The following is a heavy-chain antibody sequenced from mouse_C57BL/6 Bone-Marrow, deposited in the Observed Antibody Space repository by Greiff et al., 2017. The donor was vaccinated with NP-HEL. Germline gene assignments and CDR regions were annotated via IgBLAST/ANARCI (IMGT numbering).Heavy chain of an antibody. CDR1: GYTFTSYW. CDR3: ARRERHDYGNSYYFDY. J-gene: IGHJ2*01. D-gene: IGHD2-1*01. V-gene: IGHV1-55*01. CDR2: IYPGSGST. Sequence: QVHVKQPGAELVKPGASVKMSCKASGYTFTSYWITWVKQRPGQGLEWIGDIYPGSGSTNYNEKFKSKATLTVDTSSSTAYMQLSSLTSEDSAVYYCARRERHDYGNSYYFDYWGQGTTLTVSS.